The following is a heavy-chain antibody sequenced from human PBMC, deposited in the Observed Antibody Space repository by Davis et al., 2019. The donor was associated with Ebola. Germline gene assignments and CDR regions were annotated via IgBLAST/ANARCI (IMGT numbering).Heavy chain of an antibody. Sequence: GGSLRLSCAASGFIFRNYVMTWVRQAPGKGLEWVSYISSSSGTIFYADSVKGRFTVSRDNAKNSLYLQMNSLRDEDTAVYYCARDPYGGYALDHWGQGTLVTVSS. J-gene: IGHJ4*02. CDR3: ARDPYGGYALDH. V-gene: IGHV3-48*02. CDR1: GFIFRNYV. D-gene: IGHD1-26*01. CDR2: ISSSSGTI.